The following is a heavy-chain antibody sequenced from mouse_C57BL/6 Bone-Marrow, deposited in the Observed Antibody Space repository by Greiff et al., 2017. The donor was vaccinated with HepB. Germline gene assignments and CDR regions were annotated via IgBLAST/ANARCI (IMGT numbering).Heavy chain of an antibody. V-gene: IGHV5-17*01. CDR1: GFTFSDYG. J-gene: IGHJ2*01. D-gene: IGHD2-3*01. CDR3: ARGRGYYSYYFDY. Sequence: EVQRVESGGGLVKPGGSLKLSCAASGFTFSDYGMHWVRQAPEKGLEWVAYISSGSSTIYYADTVKGRFTISRDNAKNTLFLQMTSLRSEDTAMYYCARGRGYYSYYFDYWGQGTTLTVSS. CDR2: ISSGSSTI.